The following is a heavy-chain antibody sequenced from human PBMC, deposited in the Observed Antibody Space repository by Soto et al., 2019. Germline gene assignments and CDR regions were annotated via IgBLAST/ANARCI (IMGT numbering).Heavy chain of an antibody. V-gene: IGHV3-21*01. Sequence: GGSLRLSCAASGFTFSSYSMNWVRQAPGKGLEWVSSISSSSSYIYYADSVKGRFTISRDNAKNSLYLQMNSLRAEDAAVYYCARVGPTGESKGVDYWGQGTLVTVSS. D-gene: IGHD7-27*01. CDR2: ISSSSSYI. CDR1: GFTFSSYS. CDR3: ARVGPTGESKGVDY. J-gene: IGHJ4*02.